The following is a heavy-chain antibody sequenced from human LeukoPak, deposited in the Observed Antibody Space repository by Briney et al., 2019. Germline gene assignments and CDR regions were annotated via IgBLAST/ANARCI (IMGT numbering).Heavy chain of an antibody. CDR3: AKEVLVVGPTVTQGGGDY. CDR1: GFTFDDYA. Sequence: GGSLRLSCAASGFTFDDYAMHWVRQAPGKGLEWVSGISWNSGNIDYADSVKGRFTISRDNAKSSLYLQMNSLRAEDTALYYCAKEVLVVGPTVTQGGGDYWGQGTLVTVSS. V-gene: IGHV3-9*01. D-gene: IGHD2-2*01. J-gene: IGHJ4*02. CDR2: ISWNSGNI.